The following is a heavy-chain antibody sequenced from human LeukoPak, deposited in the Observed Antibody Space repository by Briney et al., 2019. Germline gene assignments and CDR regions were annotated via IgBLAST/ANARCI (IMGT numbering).Heavy chain of an antibody. D-gene: IGHD2-15*01. CDR2: IIPIFGTA. CDR1: GGTFSSYA. Sequence: SVKVSCKASGGTFSSYAISWVRQAPGQGLEWMGGIIPIFGTANYAQKFQGRVTITTGESTSTAYMELSSLRSEDTAVYYCARVVVVAANYYFDYWGQGTLVTVSS. CDR3: ARVVVVAANYYFDY. V-gene: IGHV1-69*05. J-gene: IGHJ4*02.